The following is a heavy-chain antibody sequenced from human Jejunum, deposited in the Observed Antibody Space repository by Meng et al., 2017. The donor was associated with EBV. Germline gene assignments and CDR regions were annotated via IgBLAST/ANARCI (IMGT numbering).Heavy chain of an antibody. J-gene: IGHJ4*02. CDR3: ARGYRDY. CDR1: GFTFSDYW. CDR2: IKNDGTDP. D-gene: IGHD5-18*01. V-gene: IGHV3-74*01. Sequence: EVGLVEFGGGLVQPGGSLRLSCAASGFTFSDYWMHWVRQAPGKGLVWVSRIKNDGTDPYYADSVKGRFTVSRDNAKNTLYLQMNSLRAEDTAIYYCARGYRDYWGRGTLVTVSS.